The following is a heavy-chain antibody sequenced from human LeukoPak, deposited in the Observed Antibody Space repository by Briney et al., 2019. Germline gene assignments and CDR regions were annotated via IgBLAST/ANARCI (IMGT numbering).Heavy chain of an antibody. D-gene: IGHD3-22*01. Sequence: SETLSLTCAVYGGSFSGYYWSWIRQPPGKGLEWIGEINHSGSTNYNPSLKSRVTISVGTSKNQFSLKMSSVTAADTAVYYCARGTSYDSSGYYSTYYYYGMDVWGQGTTVTVSS. CDR2: INHSGST. J-gene: IGHJ6*02. CDR3: ARGTSYDSSGYYSTYYYYGMDV. CDR1: GGSFSGYY. V-gene: IGHV4-34*01.